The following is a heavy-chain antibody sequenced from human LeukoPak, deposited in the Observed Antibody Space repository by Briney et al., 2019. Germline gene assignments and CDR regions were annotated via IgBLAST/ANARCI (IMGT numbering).Heavy chain of an antibody. CDR1: GGSISSYY. V-gene: IGHV4-59*08. D-gene: IGHD6-19*01. CDR3: ARLGAVAGPRGWLDP. CDR2: IYYSGST. Sequence: SETLSLTCTVSGGSISSYYWSWIRQPPGKGLEWIGYIYYSGSTNCNPSLKSRVTISVDTSKNQFSLKLSSVTAADTAVYYCARLGAVAGPRGWLDPWGQGTLVTVSS. J-gene: IGHJ5*02.